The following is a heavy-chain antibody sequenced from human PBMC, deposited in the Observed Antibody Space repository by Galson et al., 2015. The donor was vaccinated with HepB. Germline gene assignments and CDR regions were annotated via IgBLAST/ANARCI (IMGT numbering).Heavy chain of an antibody. V-gene: IGHV3-21*01. CDR3: ARDLRLAAAGTPPGG. CDR2: ISSSSYI. Sequence: SLRLSCAASGFTFSSYSMNWVRQAPGKGLEWVSSISSSSYIYYADSVKGRFTISRDNAKNSLYLQMNSLRAEDTAVYYCARDLRLAAAGTPPGGWGQGTLVTVSS. D-gene: IGHD6-13*01. J-gene: IGHJ4*02. CDR1: GFTFSSYS.